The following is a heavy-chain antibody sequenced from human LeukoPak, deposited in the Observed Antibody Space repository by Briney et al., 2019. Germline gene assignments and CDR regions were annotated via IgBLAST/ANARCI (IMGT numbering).Heavy chain of an antibody. J-gene: IGHJ3*02. CDR1: GFTFSSFW. D-gene: IGHD3-10*01. Sequence: GGSLRLSCAASGFTFSSFWMHWVRQAPGKGLVWVSRINNDGADTVYADSVKGRFTISRDNAKNTLYLQVNSLRADDTALYYCVRGSSGPEIWGQGTMVTVSS. CDR2: INNDGADT. V-gene: IGHV3-74*01. CDR3: VRGSSGPEI.